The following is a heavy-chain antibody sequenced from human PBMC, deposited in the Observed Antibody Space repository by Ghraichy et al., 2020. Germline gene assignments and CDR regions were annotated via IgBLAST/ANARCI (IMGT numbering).Heavy chain of an antibody. CDR3: AKDRWELPLGGMDV. V-gene: IGHV3-9*01. Sequence: GGSLRLSCAASGFTFDDYAMHWVRQAPGKGLEWVSGISWNSGSIGYADSVKGRFTISRDNAKNSLYLQMNSLRAEDTALYYCAKDRWELPLGGMDVWGQGTTVTVSS. D-gene: IGHD1-26*01. CDR2: ISWNSGSI. CDR1: GFTFDDYA. J-gene: IGHJ6*02.